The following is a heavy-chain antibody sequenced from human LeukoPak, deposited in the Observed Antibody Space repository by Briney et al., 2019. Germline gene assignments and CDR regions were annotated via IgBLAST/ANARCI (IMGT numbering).Heavy chain of an antibody. CDR1: GFTFSDYY. CDR3: ARVGREYDFWSGYRAANWFDP. V-gene: IGHV3-11*01. Sequence: GGSLRLSCAASGFTFSDYYMSWIRQAPGKGLEWVSYISSSVSTIYYADSVKGRFTISRDNAKNSLYLQMNSLRAEDTAVYYCARVGREYDFWSGYRAANWFDPWGQGTLVTVSS. J-gene: IGHJ5*02. D-gene: IGHD3-3*01. CDR2: ISSSVSTI.